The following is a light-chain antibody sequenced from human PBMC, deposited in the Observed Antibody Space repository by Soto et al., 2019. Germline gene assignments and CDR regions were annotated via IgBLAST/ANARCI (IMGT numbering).Light chain of an antibody. CDR1: SSNIGAGYD. V-gene: IGLV1-40*01. CDR3: QSYDTSLSIFHVI. J-gene: IGLJ2*01. Sequence: QSVLTQPPSVSGAPGQRVTISCTGSSSNIGAGYDVHWYQQLPGSAPKLLIYGNINRPSGVPDRFSGSKSGTSASLAITGLQAEAEADYYCQSYDTSLSIFHVIFGGGTELTVL. CDR2: GNI.